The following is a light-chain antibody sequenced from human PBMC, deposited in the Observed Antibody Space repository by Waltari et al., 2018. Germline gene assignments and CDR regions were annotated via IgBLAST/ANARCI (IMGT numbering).Light chain of an antibody. J-gene: IGLJ3*02. CDR3: AVWDDSLGAWV. Sequence: QSVLTQPPSASGTPGQRVTISCSGSSSNIGRPYVFWYQQLPGTAPKLLSYRNNQRPSGVPDRFSGSKSGTSASLAISGVRSEDEADYHCAVWDDSLGAWVFGGGTKLTVL. V-gene: IGLV1-47*01. CDR1: SSNIGRPY. CDR2: RNN.